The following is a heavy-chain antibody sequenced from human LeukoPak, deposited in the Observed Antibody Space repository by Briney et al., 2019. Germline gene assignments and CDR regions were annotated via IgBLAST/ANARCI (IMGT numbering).Heavy chain of an antibody. Sequence: SETLSLACAVSGGSVSGSSYFWGWIRQPPGKGLEWIGSIYYSGNTYYNPSLKSRVTISVATSKNQFSLKLSSVTAADTAVYYCARLKEGIDYWGQGTLVTVSS. D-gene: IGHD3-10*01. V-gene: IGHV4-39*01. CDR3: ARLKEGIDY. CDR2: IYYSGNT. J-gene: IGHJ4*02. CDR1: GGSVSGSSYF.